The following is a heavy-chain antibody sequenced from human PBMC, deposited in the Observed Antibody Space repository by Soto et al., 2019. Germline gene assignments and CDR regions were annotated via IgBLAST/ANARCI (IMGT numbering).Heavy chain of an antibody. J-gene: IGHJ4*02. V-gene: IGHV4-31*03. CDR2: ISYTGAT. CDR1: GGSISRGAYF. D-gene: IGHD2-15*01. Sequence: QVHLQESGPGQVRPSQTLSLSCSVSGGSISRGAYFWTWIRQFPGKGLEWIAYISYTGATYYNPSRNRRVTILANTSNNHFSLTLNSVTSPDPAVYYCARGGPVSVSPAWQLLGYFDYWGQGTLVTVSS. CDR3: ARGGPVSVSPAWQLLGYFDY.